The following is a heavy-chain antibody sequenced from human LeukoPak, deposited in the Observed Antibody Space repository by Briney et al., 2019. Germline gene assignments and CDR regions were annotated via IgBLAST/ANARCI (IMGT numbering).Heavy chain of an antibody. CDR3: ARSRGVSGYDFAY. D-gene: IGHD5-12*01. Sequence: GGSLRLSCAASGFTFSNYWMHWVRQAPGKGLEWVALISYDGSNKYYVDSVKGRFTISRDNSKNTLYLQMNSLRVEDTAVYYCARSRGVSGYDFAYWGQGTLVTVSS. V-gene: IGHV3-30-3*01. J-gene: IGHJ4*02. CDR2: ISYDGSNK. CDR1: GFTFSNYW.